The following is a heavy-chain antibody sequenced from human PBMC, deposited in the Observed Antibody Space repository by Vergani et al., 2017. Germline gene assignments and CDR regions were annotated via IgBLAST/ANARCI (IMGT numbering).Heavy chain of an antibody. D-gene: IGHD3-22*01. Sequence: QVQQVQSGAEVKKPGASVKVSCKTSGYIFTGYSMHWVRQAPGQGLEWMGWINPSGGSTSYAQKFQGRVTMTRDTSTSTVYMELSSLRSEDTAVYYCTRGWYYDSIAYWAYWGQGTLVTVSS. CDR3: TRGWYYDSIAYWAY. CDR2: INPSGGST. V-gene: IGHV1-46*03. CDR1: GYIFTGYS. J-gene: IGHJ4*02.